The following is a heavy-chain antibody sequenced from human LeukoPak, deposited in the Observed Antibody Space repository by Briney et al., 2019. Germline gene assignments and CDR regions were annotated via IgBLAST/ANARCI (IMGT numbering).Heavy chain of an antibody. CDR2: IYSGGST. CDR3: ARGGVPAAAWGFDP. V-gene: IGHV3-53*01. J-gene: IGHJ5*02. Sequence: GGSLRLSCAASGFTVSSNYMSWVRQAPGKGLEWVSVIYSGGSTYYADSVKGRFTISRDNSKNTLYLQMNSLRAEDTAVYYCARGGVPAAAWGFDPWGQGPLLTVSS. CDR1: GFTVSSNY. D-gene: IGHD2-2*01.